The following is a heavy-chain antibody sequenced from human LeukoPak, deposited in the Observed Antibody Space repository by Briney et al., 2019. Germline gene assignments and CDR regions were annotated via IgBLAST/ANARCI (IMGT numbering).Heavy chain of an antibody. CDR1: GFTFSSYG. J-gene: IGHJ4*02. D-gene: IGHD3-10*01. CDR2: IWYDGSNK. V-gene: IGHV3-33*01. Sequence: GGSLRLSCAASGFTFSSYGMHWVRQAPGKGLEWVAVIWYDGSNKYYADSVKGRFTISRDNSKNTLYLQMNSLRAEDTAVYYCARDKYGSGSYYNYPNYWGQGTLVTVSS. CDR3: ARDKYGSGSYYNYPNY.